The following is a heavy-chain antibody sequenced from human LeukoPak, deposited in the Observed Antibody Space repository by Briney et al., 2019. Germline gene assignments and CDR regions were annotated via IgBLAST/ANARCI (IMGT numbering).Heavy chain of an antibody. Sequence: ASVKVSFKASGYTFTGYFMHWVGQAPGQGLEWMGWINPNSGGTNYAQKFQGRVTMTRDTSISTAYMELSRLRSDDTAVYYCARDREGYDSGSYYLLRYFGAWGQRTLVTVSS. D-gene: IGHD3-22*01. J-gene: IGHJ4*01. CDR1: GYTFTGYF. CDR3: ARDREGYDSGSYYLLRYFGA. V-gene: IGHV1-2*02. CDR2: INPNSGGT.